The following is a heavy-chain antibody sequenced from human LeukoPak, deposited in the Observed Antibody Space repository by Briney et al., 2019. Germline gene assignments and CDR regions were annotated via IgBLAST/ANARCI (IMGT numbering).Heavy chain of an antibody. CDR2: IKSKTDGGTT. CDR1: GFTFSNAW. CDR3: TTDPSNSWYYYYGMDV. V-gene: IGHV3-15*01. J-gene: IGHJ6*02. D-gene: IGHD4-23*01. Sequence: GGSLRLSCAASGFTFSNAWMSWVRQAPGKGLEWVGRIKSKTDGGTTDYAAPVKGRFTISRDDSKNTLYLQMNSLKTEDTAVYYCTTDPSNSWYYYYGMDVWGQGTTVTVSS.